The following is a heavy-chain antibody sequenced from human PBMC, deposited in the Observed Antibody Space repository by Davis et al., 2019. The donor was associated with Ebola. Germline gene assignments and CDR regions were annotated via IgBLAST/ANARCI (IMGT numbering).Heavy chain of an antibody. D-gene: IGHD4-17*01. CDR2: ISYSGSS. Sequence: MPSEPLSLTCSVPGASINSPSHYWCCIRQLPGRGLEWLGSISYSGSSFYHPSLTGRPTLSVDTSRSQFSLRLTSVTATDTAVYYCVRSTDDVILIYYFDSWGQGTPVTVSS. V-gene: IGHV4-39*01. CDR1: GASINSPSHY. J-gene: IGHJ4*02. CDR3: VRSTDDVILIYYFDS.